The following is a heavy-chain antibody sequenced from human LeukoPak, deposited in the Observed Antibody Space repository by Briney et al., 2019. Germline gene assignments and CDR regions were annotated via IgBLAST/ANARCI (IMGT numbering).Heavy chain of an antibody. D-gene: IGHD3-9*01. CDR3: AKVRYFGPSAFDI. CDR1: GFTFRNYG. CDR2: ISYDGSNK. Sequence: PGRSLRLSCAASGFTFRNYGMHWVRQAPGKGLDWVAVISYDGSNKYYADSMKGRFTISRDNSKNTLYLQMNSLRAEDTAVYYCAKVRYFGPSAFDIWGQGTMVTVSS. J-gene: IGHJ3*02. V-gene: IGHV3-30*18.